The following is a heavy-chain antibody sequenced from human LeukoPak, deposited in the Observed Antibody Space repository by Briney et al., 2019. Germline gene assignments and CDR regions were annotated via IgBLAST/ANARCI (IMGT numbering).Heavy chain of an antibody. CDR1: GFTFSSYA. V-gene: IGHV3-64*01. D-gene: IGHD2-21*01. CDR2: ISSNGGGT. J-gene: IGHJ4*02. Sequence: PGGSLRLSCAASGFTFSSYAMHWVRQAPGKGLEYVSAISSNGGGTYYANSVKGRFTISRDNSKNTLYLQMGSLRAEDMAVYYCARYSLTGYGHDYWGQGTLVTVSS. CDR3: ARYSLTGYGHDY.